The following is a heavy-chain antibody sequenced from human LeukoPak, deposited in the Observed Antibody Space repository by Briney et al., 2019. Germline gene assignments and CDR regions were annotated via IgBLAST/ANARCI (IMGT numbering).Heavy chain of an antibody. CDR3: AKGAYHDD. CDR2: ISGNGGDT. V-gene: IGHV3-23*01. J-gene: IGHJ4*02. D-gene: IGHD3-3*01. CDR1: GISFSSHG. Sequence: GGSLRLSCAASGISFSSHGMNWVRQAPGKGLEWVSTISGNGGDTYYADSVKGRFTISRDNSKNTLYLQMNSLRADDTAIYYCAKGAYHDDWGQGSLVTVSS.